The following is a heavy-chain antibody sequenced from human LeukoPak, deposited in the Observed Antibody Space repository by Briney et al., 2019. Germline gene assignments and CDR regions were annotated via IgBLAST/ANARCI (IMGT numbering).Heavy chain of an antibody. D-gene: IGHD5-18*01. CDR3: APRGDIEHSYGYGKWFDP. Sequence: SETLSLTCAVYGGSFSDYYWSWIRQPPGKGLEWIGEIHHSGRTNYNASLKSRVTISVDTSKSQFSLRLSSVTAADTAVYYCAPRGDIEHSYGYGKWFDPWGQGTRVTVSS. CDR1: GGSFSDYY. J-gene: IGHJ5*02. V-gene: IGHV4-34*01. CDR2: IHHSGRT.